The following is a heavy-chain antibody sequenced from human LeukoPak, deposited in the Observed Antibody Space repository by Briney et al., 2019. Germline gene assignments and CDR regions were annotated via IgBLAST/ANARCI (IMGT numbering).Heavy chain of an antibody. CDR2: IPFDGSDE. V-gene: IGHV3-30*02. Sequence: PGGSLRLSCEVSGFRLTTYGTHWVRQAPGKGLEWVAYIPFDGSDEYYVDSVKGRFSISRDNSKNTLFLQMDSLRPEDTAVYYCAEDEGIRCLKGACPFDYWGQGTLVTVSS. D-gene: IGHD3-16*01. CDR1: GFRLTTYG. J-gene: IGHJ4*02. CDR3: AEDEGIRCLKGACPFDY.